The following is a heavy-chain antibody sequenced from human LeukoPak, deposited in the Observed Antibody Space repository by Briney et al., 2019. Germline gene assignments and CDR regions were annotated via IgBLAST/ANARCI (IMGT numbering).Heavy chain of an antibody. V-gene: IGHV1-69*04. CDR2: IIPILGIA. Sequence: GASVKVSCKASGGTFSSCTISLVRQAPGQGLEWMGRIIPILGIANYAQKFQGRVTITADKSTSTAYMELSSLRPEDTAVYYCAREHLTGLLDYWGQGTLVTVSS. D-gene: IGHD4/OR15-4a*01. CDR3: AREHLTGLLDY. J-gene: IGHJ4*02. CDR1: GGTFSSCT.